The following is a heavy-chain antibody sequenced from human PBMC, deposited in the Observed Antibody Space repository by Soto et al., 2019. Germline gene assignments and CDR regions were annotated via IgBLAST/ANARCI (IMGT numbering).Heavy chain of an antibody. V-gene: IGHV4-39*07. CDR2: AYYSEST. CDR3: ARTLRNTPEYYFDY. J-gene: IGHJ4*02. Sequence: PSETLSLTCTVSGGSIRSSTYQWGWIRQPPGRGLEWIGSAYYSESTYYNPSLKSRVAVSVDTSKNQFSLELSSLRSEDTAVYYCARTLRNTPEYYFDYWGQGTLVTVSS. CDR1: GGSIRSSTYQ. D-gene: IGHD4-17*01.